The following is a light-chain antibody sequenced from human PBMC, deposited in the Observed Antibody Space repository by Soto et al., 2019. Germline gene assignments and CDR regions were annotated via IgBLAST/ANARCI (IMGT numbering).Light chain of an antibody. CDR1: QDISNY. CDR2: DAS. V-gene: IGKV1-33*01. Sequence: DIQMTQSPSSLSASVGDRVTITFQASQDISNYLNWYQQKPGKAPKLLIYDASNLETGVPSRFSGSGSGTGFTFTISSLQPEDFATYYCQQYESLPLTFGQGTRLEIK. J-gene: IGKJ5*01. CDR3: QQYESLPLT.